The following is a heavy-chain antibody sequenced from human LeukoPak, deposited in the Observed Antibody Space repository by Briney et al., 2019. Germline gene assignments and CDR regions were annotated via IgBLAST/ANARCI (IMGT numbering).Heavy chain of an antibody. J-gene: IGHJ4*02. CDR1: GFTFSRFW. V-gene: IGHV3-74*01. CDR2: INSDGSST. D-gene: IGHD1-14*01. Sequence: PGGSLRLSCAASGFTFSRFWMHWVRQAPGKELVWVSCINSDGSSTSYADSVKGRFTISRDNAKNSLYLQMNSLRAEDTAVYYCARDLFPEPFDYWGQGTLVTVSS. CDR3: ARDLFPEPFDY.